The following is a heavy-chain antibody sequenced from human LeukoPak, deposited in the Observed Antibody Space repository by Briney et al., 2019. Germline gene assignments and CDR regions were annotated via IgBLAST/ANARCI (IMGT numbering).Heavy chain of an antibody. V-gene: IGHV3-21*01. CDR1: GFTFSSYS. CDR3: ARGQYCSGGSCYSDY. Sequence: GGSLRLSSAASGFTFSSYSMSWVRQAPGKGLEWVSSISSSSSYIYYADSVKGRFTISRDNAKNSLYLQMNSLRAEDTAVYYCARGQYCSGGSCYSDYWGQGTLVTVSS. D-gene: IGHD2-15*01. CDR2: ISSSSSYI. J-gene: IGHJ4*02.